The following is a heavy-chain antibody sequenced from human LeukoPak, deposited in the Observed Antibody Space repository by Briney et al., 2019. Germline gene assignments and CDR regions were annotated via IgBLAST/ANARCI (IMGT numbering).Heavy chain of an antibody. Sequence: GTSVKVSCKASGFTFSSYGMHWVRQAPGKGLEWVAVISYDGSNKYYADSVKGRFTISRDNAKNSLYLQMNSLRAEDTAVYYCARDRRLQGFDYWGQGTLVTVSS. D-gene: IGHD4-11*01. CDR2: ISYDGSNK. CDR3: ARDRRLQGFDY. CDR1: GFTFSSYG. J-gene: IGHJ4*02. V-gene: IGHV3-33*05.